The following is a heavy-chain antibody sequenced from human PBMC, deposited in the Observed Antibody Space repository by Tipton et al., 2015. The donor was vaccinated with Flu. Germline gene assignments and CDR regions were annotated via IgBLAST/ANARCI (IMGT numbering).Heavy chain of an antibody. Sequence: SLRLSCVTSGLTFNNYAMTWVRQAPGKGLEWLATISDRGSTYYADSVQGRFTISRDNSKNTLYLQMSSLRGEDTAVYYCTKGVSWEVLFDAFDIWGQGTLVTVSS. CDR3: TKGVSWEVLFDAFDI. D-gene: IGHD1-26*01. J-gene: IGHJ3*02. CDR1: GLTFNNYA. CDR2: ISDRGST. V-gene: IGHV3-23*01.